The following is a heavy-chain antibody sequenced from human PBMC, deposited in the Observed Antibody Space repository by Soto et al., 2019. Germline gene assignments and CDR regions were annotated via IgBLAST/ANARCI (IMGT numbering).Heavy chain of an antibody. CDR3: AKDRDSYGDYYYYMDV. CDR2: ISYDGSNK. V-gene: IGHV3-30*18. Sequence: PGGSLRLSCAASGFTFSSYGMHWVRQAPGKGLEWVAVISYDGSNKYYADSVKGRFTISRDNSKNTLYLQMNSLRAEDTAVYYCAKDRDSYGDYYYYMDVWGKGTTVTVSS. J-gene: IGHJ6*03. D-gene: IGHD4-17*01. CDR1: GFTFSSYG.